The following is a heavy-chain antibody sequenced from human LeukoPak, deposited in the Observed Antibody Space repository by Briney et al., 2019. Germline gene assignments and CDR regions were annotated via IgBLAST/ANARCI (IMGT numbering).Heavy chain of an antibody. Sequence: SQTLSLTCAISGDSVSSNSAAWNWIRQSPSRGLEWLGRTYYRSKWNKNYAASVKSRITINPDTSKNQLSLQLNSVTPEDTAVYYCAQFSVGGWGQGTLVTVSS. J-gene: IGHJ4*02. CDR3: AQFSVGG. CDR1: GDSVSSNSAA. V-gene: IGHV6-1*01. D-gene: IGHD3-16*01. CDR2: TYYRSKWNK.